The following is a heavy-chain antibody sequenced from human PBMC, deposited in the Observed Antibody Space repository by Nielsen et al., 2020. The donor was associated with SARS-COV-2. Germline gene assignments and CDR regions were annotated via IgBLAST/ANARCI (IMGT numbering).Heavy chain of an antibody. CDR3: ARDLPFPYDSSGYYAN. CDR1: GFTFTTYA. Sequence: GESLKIPCAASGFTFTTYAMHWVRQAPGKGLEWVAVISYDGSNKYYADSVKGRVTISRDNSKNTLYLQMNSLRAEDTAVYYCARDLPFPYDSSGYYANWGQGTLVTVSS. D-gene: IGHD3-22*01. V-gene: IGHV3-30-3*01. CDR2: ISYDGSNK. J-gene: IGHJ4*02.